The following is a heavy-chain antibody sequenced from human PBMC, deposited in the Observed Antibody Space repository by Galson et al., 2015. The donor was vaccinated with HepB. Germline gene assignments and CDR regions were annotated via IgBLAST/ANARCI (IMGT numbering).Heavy chain of an antibody. Sequence: SVKVSCKASGYTFTSHAIHWVRQAPGQRLEWMGWINIGNGNTKYSPKFQGRLTIARDTSASTAYMELSNLRSEDTAVYYCTRRMGRYFDYWGLGTLVTVFS. J-gene: IGHJ4*01. CDR2: INIGNGNT. V-gene: IGHV1-3*04. D-gene: IGHD2-8*01. CDR3: TRRMGRYFDY. CDR1: GYTFTSHA.